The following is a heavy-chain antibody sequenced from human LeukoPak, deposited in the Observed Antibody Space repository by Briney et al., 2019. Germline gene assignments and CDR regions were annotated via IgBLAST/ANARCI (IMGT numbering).Heavy chain of an antibody. D-gene: IGHD1-1*01. CDR2: IKEDGSDR. J-gene: IGHJ4*02. CDR1: GFTFSRYY. CDR3: ARVANWDLDY. Sequence: PGGSLRLSCAASGFTFSRYYMSWVRQAPGKGLEWVASIKEDGSDRYYVDSVRGRFTISRDNAKNSLYLQMNSLRADDTAVYCCARVANWDLDYWGQGTLVPVSS. V-gene: IGHV3-7*05.